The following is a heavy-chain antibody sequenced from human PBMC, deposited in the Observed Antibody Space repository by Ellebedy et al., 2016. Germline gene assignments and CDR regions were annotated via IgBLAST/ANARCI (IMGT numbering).Heavy chain of an antibody. V-gene: IGHV3-9*01. CDR3: TTSIGLSDFDY. D-gene: IGHD1-14*01. CDR1: GFTFDDYA. Sequence: SLKISCAASGFTFDDYAMHWVRQAPGKGLEWVSGISWNSGSIGYADSVKGRFTISRDNAKNSMYLQMNSLRAEDTALYYCTTSIGLSDFDYWGQGTLVTVSS. CDR2: ISWNSGSI. J-gene: IGHJ4*02.